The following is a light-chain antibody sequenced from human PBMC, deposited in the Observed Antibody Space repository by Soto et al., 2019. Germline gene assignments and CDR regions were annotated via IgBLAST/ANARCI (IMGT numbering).Light chain of an antibody. CDR2: DGS. CDR1: QSINSW. J-gene: IGKJ1*01. V-gene: IGKV1-5*01. Sequence: DIQMTQSPSTLSASVGDRVTITCRASQSINSWLAWYQQKPGEAPKLLIYDGSTLERGVPSRFSGSGSGTEFTLTINSLQPDDFATFYCQQNKTYSRTFGEGTKVEVK. CDR3: QQNKTYSRT.